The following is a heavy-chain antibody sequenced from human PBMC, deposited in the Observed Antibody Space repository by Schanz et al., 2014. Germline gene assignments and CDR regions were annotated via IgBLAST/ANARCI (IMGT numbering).Heavy chain of an antibody. CDR2: ISYDGSSK. V-gene: IGHV3-33*08. CDR3: ARDSGSHYLVDY. J-gene: IGHJ4*02. Sequence: VQLLESGGGLVQPGESLRLSCAASGFTFRSYGMHWVRQAPGKGLEWVALISYDGSSKNHADSVQGRFTISRDNAKNSLYLQMNSLRAEDTAVYYCARDSGSHYLVDYWGQGTLVTVSS. D-gene: IGHD1-26*01. CDR1: GFTFRSYG.